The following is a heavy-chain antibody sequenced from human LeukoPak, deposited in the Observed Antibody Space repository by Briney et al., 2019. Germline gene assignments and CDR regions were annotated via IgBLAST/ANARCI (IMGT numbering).Heavy chain of an antibody. CDR3: ARDRTYYDILTGYQGAFDY. Sequence: PGGSLRLSCAASGFTFSSYSMNWVRQAPGKGLEWVSSISSSSSYIYYADSVKGRFTISRDSAKNSLYLQMNSLRAEDTAVYYCARDRTYYDILTGYQGAFDYWGRGTLVTVSS. CDR2: ISSSSSYI. J-gene: IGHJ4*02. V-gene: IGHV3-21*01. D-gene: IGHD3-9*01. CDR1: GFTFSSYS.